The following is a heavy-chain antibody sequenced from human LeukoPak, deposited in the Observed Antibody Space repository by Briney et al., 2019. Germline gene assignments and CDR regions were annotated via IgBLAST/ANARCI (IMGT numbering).Heavy chain of an antibody. CDR2: IYYSGST. V-gene: IGHV4-39*01. D-gene: IGHD3-3*01. CDR1: GGSISSSSYY. Sequence: SETLSLTCTVSGGSISSSSYYWGWIRQPPGKGLEWIGSIYYSGSTYCNPSLKSRVTISVDTSKNQFSLKLSSVTAADTAVYYCARQRTLRFLEWLLQYFDYWGQGTLVTVSS. CDR3: ARQRTLRFLEWLLQYFDY. J-gene: IGHJ4*02.